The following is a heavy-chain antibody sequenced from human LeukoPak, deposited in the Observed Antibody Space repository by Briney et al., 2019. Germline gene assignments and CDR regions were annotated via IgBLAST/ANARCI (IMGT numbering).Heavy chain of an antibody. D-gene: IGHD4-11*01. CDR3: AESDVGYSNYFLSAFTHYYYYGMDV. J-gene: IGHJ6*02. CDR2: IIPIFGTA. V-gene: IGHV1-69*13. Sequence: SVTVSCKASGGTFSSYAISWVRQAPGQGLEWMGGIIPIFGTANYAQKFQGRVTITADESTSTAYMELSRLRSEDTAVYYCAESDVGYSNYFLSAFTHYYYYGMDVWGQGTTVTVSS. CDR1: GGTFSSYA.